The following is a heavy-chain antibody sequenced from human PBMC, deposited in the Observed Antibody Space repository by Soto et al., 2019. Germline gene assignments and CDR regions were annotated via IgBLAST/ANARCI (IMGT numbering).Heavy chain of an antibody. CDR2: IYWDDDT. D-gene: IGHD3-16*01. V-gene: IGHV2-5*02. CDR1: GFSFSADGVG. CDR3: AHAFGGSSWPNDAFDV. J-gene: IGHJ3*01. Sequence: HITLKESGPTLVKPTQTLTLTCIFSGFSFSADGVGVGWIRQPPGKTLEWLALIYWDDDTRYRPSLKSTLTITKDSYNNQVVLTMTNMDPLDTATYYCAHAFGGSSWPNDAFDVWGQGTVVTVSS.